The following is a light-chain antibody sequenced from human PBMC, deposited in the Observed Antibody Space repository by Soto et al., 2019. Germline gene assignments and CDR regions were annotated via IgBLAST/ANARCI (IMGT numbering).Light chain of an antibody. CDR1: QSISGW. J-gene: IGKJ2*01. Sequence: DIQMTQSPSTLSASVGDRVTITCRASQSISGWLAWYQQKPGKAPNLLISDASSLESGVPSRFSRSRSGTEFTLTISGLQPDDFETYYCQQYSSYSSFGPGTKLEIK. V-gene: IGKV1-5*01. CDR3: QQYSSYSS. CDR2: DAS.